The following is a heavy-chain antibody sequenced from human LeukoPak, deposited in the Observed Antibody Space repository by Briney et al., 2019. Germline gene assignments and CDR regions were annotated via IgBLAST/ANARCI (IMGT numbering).Heavy chain of an antibody. CDR3: ARARSSTYYYYYYMDV. Sequence: ASVKVSCKASGYTFTSYGISWVRQAPGQGLEWMGWISAYNGSTNYAQKLQGRVTMTTDTSTSTAYMELRSLRSDDTAVYYCARARSSTYYYYYYMDVWGKGTTVTVSS. CDR1: GYTFTSYG. D-gene: IGHD6-13*01. J-gene: IGHJ6*03. CDR2: ISAYNGST. V-gene: IGHV1-18*01.